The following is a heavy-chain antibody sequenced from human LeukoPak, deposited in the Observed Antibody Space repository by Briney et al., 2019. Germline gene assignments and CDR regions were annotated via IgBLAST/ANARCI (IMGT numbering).Heavy chain of an antibody. V-gene: IGHV3-30-3*01. Sequence: PGRSLRLSCAASGFTFSSYVMHWVRQAPGKGLEWVAVISYDGSNKYYADSVKGRFTISRDNSKNTLYLQMNSLRAEDAAVYYCASAMYRRGWSDPWGRGTLVTVSS. J-gene: IGHJ5*02. CDR1: GFTFSSYV. D-gene: IGHD2-2*01. CDR2: ISYDGSNK. CDR3: ASAMYRRGWSDP.